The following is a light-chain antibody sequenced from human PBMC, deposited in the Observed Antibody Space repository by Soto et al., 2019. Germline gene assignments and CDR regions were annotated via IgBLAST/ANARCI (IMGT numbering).Light chain of an antibody. Sequence: QSVLTQPASMSGSPGQSIAISCTGTSSDVGGYHYVSWYQQYPDKAPKLIIYEVSNRPSGVSNRFSGSKSGNTASLTISGLQTEDEADYYCSSYTSGSTYVFGTGTKSPS. CDR1: SSDVGGYHY. CDR3: SSYTSGSTYV. V-gene: IGLV2-14*01. CDR2: EVS. J-gene: IGLJ1*01.